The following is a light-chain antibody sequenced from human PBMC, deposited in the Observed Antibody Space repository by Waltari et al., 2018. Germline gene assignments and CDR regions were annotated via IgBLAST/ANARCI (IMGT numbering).Light chain of an antibody. CDR1: QTVRTTY. Sequence: EIVLTQSPGTLSLSPGERATLSCRASQTVRTTYLAWYQQKPGQAPTLLIYGASSRATGIPNSFSGSGSGTDFSLTISSLEPEDFAVYYCQQYDISPLTFGGGTKVESK. V-gene: IGKV3-20*01. CDR3: QQYDISPLT. J-gene: IGKJ4*01. CDR2: GAS.